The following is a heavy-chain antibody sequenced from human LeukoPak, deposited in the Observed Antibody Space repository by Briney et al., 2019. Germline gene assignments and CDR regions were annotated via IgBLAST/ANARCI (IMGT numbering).Heavy chain of an antibody. CDR3: ARLGDGSSGYYYVSRFDP. CDR2: IYYSGTT. Sequence: SETLSLTCTVSGGSVRSGSYYWSWIRQPPGKGLEWIGYIYYSGTTNYNPSLKSRLTISVDTSKNQFSLKLSSVTAADTAVYYCARLGDGSSGYYYVSRFDPWGQGTLVTVSS. J-gene: IGHJ5*02. V-gene: IGHV4-61*01. D-gene: IGHD3-22*01. CDR1: GGSVRSGSYY.